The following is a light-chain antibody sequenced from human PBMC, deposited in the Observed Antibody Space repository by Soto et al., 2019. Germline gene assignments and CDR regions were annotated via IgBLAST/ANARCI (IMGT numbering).Light chain of an antibody. CDR2: GAS. Sequence: EIVLTQSPGTLSLSPGERATLSCRASQSVSSSYLGWYQQKPGQAPRLLIYGASSRATGIPDRFSGSGSGTDFSLTISRLEPEDFAVYYCQQYGGSPWTFGQGTKVEIK. V-gene: IGKV3-20*01. CDR1: QSVSSSY. CDR3: QQYGGSPWT. J-gene: IGKJ1*01.